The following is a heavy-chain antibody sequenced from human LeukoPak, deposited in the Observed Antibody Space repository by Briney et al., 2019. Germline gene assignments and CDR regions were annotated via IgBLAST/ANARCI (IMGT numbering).Heavy chain of an antibody. CDR1: GGTFSGYA. CDR3: ATQIPTIFGVVTGAFDI. D-gene: IGHD3-3*01. J-gene: IGHJ3*02. CDR2: IIPIFGTA. V-gene: IGHV1-69*13. Sequence: ASVKVSCKASGGTFSGYAISWVRQAPGQGLEWMGGIIPIFGTANYAQKFQGRVTITADESTSTAYMELSSLRSEDTAVYYCATQIPTIFGVVTGAFDIWGQGTMVTVSS.